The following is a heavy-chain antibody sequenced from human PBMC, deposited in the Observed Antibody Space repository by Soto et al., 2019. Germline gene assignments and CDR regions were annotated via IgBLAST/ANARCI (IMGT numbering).Heavy chain of an antibody. D-gene: IGHD3-10*01. V-gene: IGHV3-9*01. Sequence: PGESXRLSCSSSVFTIYTYSIHWFRHAPGKGLEWVAGINWDSGKIGYADSVNGRFSISRYHAKNSLYLQMSSLKPEDTAFYFCARDNTGLYGEKEYTWFDQWGQGTLVTVS. CDR1: VFTIYTYS. CDR3: ARDNTGLYGEKEYTWFDQ. J-gene: IGHJ5*02. CDR2: INWDSGKI.